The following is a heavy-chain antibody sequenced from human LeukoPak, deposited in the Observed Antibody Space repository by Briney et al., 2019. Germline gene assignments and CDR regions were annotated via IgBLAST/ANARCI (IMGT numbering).Heavy chain of an antibody. V-gene: IGHV1-18*04. J-gene: IGHJ4*02. Sequence: EASVKVSCKASGYTFTSYGISWVRQAPGQGLEWMGWISAYNGNTNYAQKLQGRVTMTTDTSTSTAYMELRSLRSDDTAVYYCARAGYSSGWYPTKAFDYWGQGTLATVSS. CDR3: ARAGYSSGWYPTKAFDY. CDR2: ISAYNGNT. D-gene: IGHD6-19*01. CDR1: GYTFTSYG.